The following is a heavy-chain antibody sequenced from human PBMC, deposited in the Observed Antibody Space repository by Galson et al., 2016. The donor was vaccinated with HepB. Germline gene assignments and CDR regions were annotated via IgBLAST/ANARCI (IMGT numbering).Heavy chain of an antibody. CDR1: GYIFINYG. J-gene: IGHJ4*02. D-gene: IGHD1-1*01. CDR2: ISTFNGNT. CDR3: ARDGNYLTFDY. Sequence: VKVSCKASGYIFINYGITWVRQAPGQGLEWMXWISTFNGNTKYAQKFQGRVTMTTDTSTSTAYMELTSLRSDDTAVYFCARDGNYLTFDYWGQGTPVTVSS. V-gene: IGHV1-18*04.